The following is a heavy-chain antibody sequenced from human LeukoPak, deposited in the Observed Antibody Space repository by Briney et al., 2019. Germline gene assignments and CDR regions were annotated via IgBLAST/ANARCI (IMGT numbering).Heavy chain of an antibody. CDR1: GFTFDDYA. CDR3: AKDNTPWGKGIAAALLDV. V-gene: IGHV3-9*01. CDR2: ISRNSGSI. Sequence: GGSLRLSCAASGFTFDDYAMHWVRQAPGKGLEWVSGISRNSGSIGYADSVKGRFTISRDNAKNSLYLQMNSLRAEDTALYYCAKDNTPWGKGIAAALLDVWGQGTTVTVSS. J-gene: IGHJ6*02. D-gene: IGHD6-13*01.